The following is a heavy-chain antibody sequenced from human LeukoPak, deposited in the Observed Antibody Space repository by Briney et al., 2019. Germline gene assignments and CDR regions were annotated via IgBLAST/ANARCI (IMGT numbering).Heavy chain of an antibody. J-gene: IGHJ4*02. CDR3: ARHGSGDKHFDY. CDR2: IYYSGST. V-gene: IGHV4-39*07. D-gene: IGHD3-10*01. CDR1: GGSISSSSYY. Sequence: SETLSLTCTVSGGSISSSSYYWGWIRQPPGKGLEWIGSIYYSGSTYYNPSLKSRVTISVDTSKNQFSLKLSSVTAADTAVYYCARHGSGDKHFDYWGQGTLVTVSS.